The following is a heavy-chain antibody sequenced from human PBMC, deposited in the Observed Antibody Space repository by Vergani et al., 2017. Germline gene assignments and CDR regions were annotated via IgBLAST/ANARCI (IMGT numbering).Heavy chain of an antibody. CDR2: IFPSGNS. V-gene: IGHV4-30-2*01. CDR3: ARASLRALVGYYYYMDV. D-gene: IGHD3-16*02. Sequence: QLQLHESGSGLVKPSQTLSLTCAVSGYSITNGGFSWNWIRQPPGKGPEWIGYIFPSGNSDYNPSLKNRVSISLDNSKNQFSLWVNSVTAADTAVYFCARASLRALVGYYYYMDVWGKGKTVVVSS. J-gene: IGHJ6*03. CDR1: GYSITNGGFS.